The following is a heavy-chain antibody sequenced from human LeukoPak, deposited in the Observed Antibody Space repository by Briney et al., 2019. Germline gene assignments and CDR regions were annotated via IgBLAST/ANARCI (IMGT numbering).Heavy chain of an antibody. CDR3: ARRIAVAIIHAFDI. D-gene: IGHD6-19*01. CDR2: ISYSGST. Sequence: SETLSLTCTVSGGSISSYYWSWIRQPPGKGLEWIGYISYSGSTNYNPSLKSRVTISVDTSKNQFSLKLSSVTAADTAVYYCARRIAVAIIHAFDIWGQGTMVTVSS. V-gene: IGHV4-59*08. CDR1: GGSISSYY. J-gene: IGHJ3*02.